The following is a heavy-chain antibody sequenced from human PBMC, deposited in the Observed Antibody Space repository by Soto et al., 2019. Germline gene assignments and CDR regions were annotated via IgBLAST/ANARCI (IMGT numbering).Heavy chain of an antibody. J-gene: IGHJ3*02. D-gene: IGHD2-21*01. CDR2: IKQDGSEK. CDR3: ARDALRLGDDDAFDI. V-gene: IGHV3-7*03. Sequence: GGSLRLSCAASGFTFSSYWMSWVRQAPGKGLEWVANIKQDGSEKYYVDSVKGRFTISRDNAKNSLYLQMNSLRAEDTAVYYCARDALRLGDDDAFDIWGQGTMVTVSS. CDR1: GFTFSSYW.